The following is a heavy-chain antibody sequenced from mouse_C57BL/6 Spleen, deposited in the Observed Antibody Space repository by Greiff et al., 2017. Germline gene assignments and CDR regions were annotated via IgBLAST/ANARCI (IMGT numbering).Heavy chain of an antibody. V-gene: IGHV1-26*01. J-gene: IGHJ2*01. CDR3: ARGGYYYGSRVPLDY. D-gene: IGHD1-1*01. Sequence: VQLQQSGPELVKPGASVKISCKASGYTFTDYYMNWVKQSHGKSLEWIGDINPNNGGTSYNQKFKGKATLTVDKSSSTAYMELRSLTSEDSAVYYCARGGYYYGSRVPLDYWGQGTTLTVSS. CDR2: INPNNGGT. CDR1: GYTFTDYY.